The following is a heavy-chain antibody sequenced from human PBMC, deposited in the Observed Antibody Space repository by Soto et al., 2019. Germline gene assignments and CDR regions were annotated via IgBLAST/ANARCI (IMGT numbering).Heavy chain of an antibody. CDR2: ISYDGSNK. CDR3: AKDPRLDILTGTFDY. D-gene: IGHD3-9*01. V-gene: IGHV3-30*18. J-gene: IGHJ4*02. CDR1: GFTFSSYG. Sequence: QVQLVESGGGVVQPGRSLRLSCAASGFTFSSYGMHWVRQAPGKGLEWVAVISYDGSNKYYADSVKGRFTISRDNSKNTLYLQMNSLRAEATAVYYCAKDPRLDILTGTFDYWGQGTLVTVSS.